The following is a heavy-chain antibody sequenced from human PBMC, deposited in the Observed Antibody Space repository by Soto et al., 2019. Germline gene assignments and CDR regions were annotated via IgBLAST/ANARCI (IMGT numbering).Heavy chain of an antibody. V-gene: IGHV4-59*01. CDR3: ARVNRGEFDH. J-gene: IGHJ4*02. CDR1: GGSIHDYY. D-gene: IGHD3-10*01. CDR2: IFYTGST. Sequence: QVQLQESGPGLVKPSQTLSLTCTVSGGSIHDYYWVWILQPPGKGLEWIGSIFYTGSTDYNPSLTSRVTLSLATSKNQFSLNLSSVTAADTAVYDCARVNRGEFDHWGQGALVTVSS.